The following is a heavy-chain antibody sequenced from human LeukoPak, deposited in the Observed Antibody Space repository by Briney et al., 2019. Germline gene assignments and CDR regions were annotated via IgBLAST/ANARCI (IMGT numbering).Heavy chain of an antibody. V-gene: IGHV3-30*02. CDR1: GFTFSSYG. J-gene: IGHJ4*02. Sequence: GGSLRLSCAASGFTFSSYGMHWVRQAPGKGLEWVAFIRYDGSNKYYADSVKGRFTISRDNSKNTLYLQMSSLRAEDTAVYYCANLDCGGDCYSYWGQGTLVTVSS. CDR3: ANLDCGGDCYSY. CDR2: IRYDGSNK. D-gene: IGHD2-21*02.